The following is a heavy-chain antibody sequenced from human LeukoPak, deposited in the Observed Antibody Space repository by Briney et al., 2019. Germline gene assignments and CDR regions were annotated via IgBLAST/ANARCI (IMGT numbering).Heavy chain of an antibody. V-gene: IGHV3-23*01. CDR3: AKDGTTRYCSSTSCPTDYYMDV. CDR2: ISGSGGST. D-gene: IGHD2-2*01. J-gene: IGHJ6*03. Sequence: GGSLRLSCAASGFTFSSYAMSWVRQAPGKGLEWVSAISGSGGSTYYADSVKGRFAISRDNSKNTLYLQMNSLRAEDTAVYYCAKDGTTRYCSSTSCPTDYYMDVWGKGTTVTVSS. CDR1: GFTFSSYA.